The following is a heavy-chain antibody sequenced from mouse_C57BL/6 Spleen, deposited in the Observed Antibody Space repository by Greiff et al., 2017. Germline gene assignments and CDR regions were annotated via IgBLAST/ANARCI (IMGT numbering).Heavy chain of an antibody. Sequence: QVQLQQPGAELVKPGASVKVSCKASGYTFTSYWMHWVEQRPGQGLEWIGRIHPSDSDTNYNQKFKGKATLTVDKSSRAAYMQLSSLTCEDSAVYDCAISRDPWLAYWGQGTLVTVSA. CDR2: IHPSDSDT. CDR3: AISRDPWLAY. J-gene: IGHJ3*01. V-gene: IGHV1-74*01. D-gene: IGHD3-3*01. CDR1: GYTFTSYW.